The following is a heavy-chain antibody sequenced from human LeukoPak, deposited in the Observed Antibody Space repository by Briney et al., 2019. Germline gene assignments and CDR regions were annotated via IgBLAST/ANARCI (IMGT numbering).Heavy chain of an antibody. J-gene: IGHJ6*03. V-gene: IGHV4-31*03. CDR1: GGSVSSGHYF. CDR2: IYYTRST. CDR3: ARVYSPQQFYYYHMDV. D-gene: IGHD6-13*01. Sequence: SETLSLTCTVSGGSVSSGHYFWSWIRQHPGKGLEWIGYIYYTRSTYYNPSLTSRASISLDTSKNQFSLKLNSVTAADTALFYCARVYSPQQFYYYHMDVWGKGTTVTVSS.